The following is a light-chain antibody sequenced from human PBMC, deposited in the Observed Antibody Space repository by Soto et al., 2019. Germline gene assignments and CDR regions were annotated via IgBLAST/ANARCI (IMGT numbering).Light chain of an antibody. CDR2: DAS. CDR3: QQRRNWPPSIT. Sequence: EIVLTQSPATLSLSPGESATLSCRASQSVSNNYLAWYQQKPGQAPRLLIYDASNRATGIPARFSGSGCGTDFTLTISSLEPEAFAVYYCQQRRNWPPSITCGQGTRLDIK. CDR1: QSVSNNY. V-gene: IGKV3-11*01. J-gene: IGKJ5*01.